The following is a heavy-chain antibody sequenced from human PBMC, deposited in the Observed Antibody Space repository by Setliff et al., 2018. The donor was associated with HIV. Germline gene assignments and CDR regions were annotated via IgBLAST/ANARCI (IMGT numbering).Heavy chain of an antibody. CDR1: SGSISSGTYY. CDR2: IDYSGSA. D-gene: IGHD5-18*01. CDR3: AREGKTALVTKYFDY. V-gene: IGHV4-31*03. J-gene: IGHJ4*01. Sequence: SETLSLTCTVSSGSISSGTYYWSWIRQYPGKGLEWIGYIDYSGSAFYNPSLKSRITISRDMSKNQFSLKMNSATAADTAVYYCAREGKTALVTKYFDYWGHGKLVTVSS.